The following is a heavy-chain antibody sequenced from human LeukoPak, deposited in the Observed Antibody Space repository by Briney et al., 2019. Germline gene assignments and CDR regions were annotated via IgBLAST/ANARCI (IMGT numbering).Heavy chain of an antibody. J-gene: IGHJ4*02. D-gene: IGHD3-9*01. Sequence: PGGSLRLSCAASGFTFSNAWMSWVRQAPGKGLEWVGRIKSKTDGGTTDYAAPVKGRFTISRDDSKNTPYLQMNSLKTEDTAVYYCTTDHPYDILTGPHIDYWGQGNLVTVSS. CDR1: GFTFSNAW. CDR2: IKSKTDGGTT. V-gene: IGHV3-15*01. CDR3: TTDHPYDILTGPHIDY.